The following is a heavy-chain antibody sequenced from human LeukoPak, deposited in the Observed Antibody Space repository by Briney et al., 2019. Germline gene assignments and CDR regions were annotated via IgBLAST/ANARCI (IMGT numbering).Heavy chain of an antibody. CDR2: IFYNGGS. J-gene: IGHJ3*01. CDR3: VRLACSGSSCSGVGAFDV. V-gene: IGHV4-31*03. Sequence: SETLSLTCSVSGDSMSSGGYLWTWMRQHPGKGLEWIGYIFYNGGSYYSPSLQSRLTISVDTSQKQFSLKMSSVTAADTAVYYCVRLACSGSSCSGVGAFDVWGQGTVVTVSS. D-gene: IGHD2-2*01. CDR1: GDSMSSGGYL.